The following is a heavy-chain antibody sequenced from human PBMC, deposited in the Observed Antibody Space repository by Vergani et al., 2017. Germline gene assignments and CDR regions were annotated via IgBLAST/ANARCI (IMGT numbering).Heavy chain of an antibody. CDR3: ARSSGYYSYYFDF. CDR1: GGTFSSNS. V-gene: IGHV1-69*13. Sequence: QGQLAQSGAEVKKPGSSVKVSCKASGGTFSSNSLSWVRQAPGQGLEWMGRSIPIFGTTSYAQKFQGRVTILADESTRTAYMELSSLRSEDTAVYYCARSSGYYSYYFDFWGQGTLVTVSS. CDR2: SIPIFGTT. D-gene: IGHD3-22*01. J-gene: IGHJ4*02.